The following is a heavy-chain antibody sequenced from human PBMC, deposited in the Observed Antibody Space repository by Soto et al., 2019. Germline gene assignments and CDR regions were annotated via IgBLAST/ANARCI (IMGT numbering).Heavy chain of an antibody. Sequence: QLQLQESGPGLVKPSETLSLTCRVSDGSMNSDSSYWGWIRQPQGKGLEWIGVINHSGSTYHNLSLKGGVTMSVDASRNQFSLKLTSMTAADTAVYYCARLGGYVSVGYYYLWDSWGQGTLVTVSS. V-gene: IGHV4-39*01. J-gene: IGHJ4*02. CDR2: INHSGST. CDR1: DGSMNSDSSY. D-gene: IGHD3-22*01. CDR3: ARLGGYVSVGYYYLWDS.